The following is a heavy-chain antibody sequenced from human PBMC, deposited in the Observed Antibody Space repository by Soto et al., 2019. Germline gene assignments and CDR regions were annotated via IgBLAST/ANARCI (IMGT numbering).Heavy chain of an antibody. J-gene: IGHJ5*02. CDR3: ARGIGYCSGGSCYDGGWFDP. D-gene: IGHD2-15*01. CDR2: INHSGST. CDR1: GGSFSGYY. V-gene: IGHV4-34*01. Sequence: SETLSLTCAVYGGSFSGYYWSWTRQPPGKGLEWIGEINHSGSTNYNPSLKSRVTISVDTSKNQFSLKLSSVTAADTAVYYCARGIGYCSGGSCYDGGWFDPWGQGTLVTVSS.